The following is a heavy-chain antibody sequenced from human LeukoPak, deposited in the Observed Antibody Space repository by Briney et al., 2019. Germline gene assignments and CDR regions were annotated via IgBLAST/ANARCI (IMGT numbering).Heavy chain of an antibody. CDR2: INPNSGDT. V-gene: IGHV1-2*06. CDR3: ARVAYGNNATPFDH. J-gene: IGHJ4*02. Sequence: ASVTVSCKASGYIFTDYYIHWVRQGPGQGPEWMGRINPNSGDTDSAQKFQGRVTMTRVTSITTVYMEMRRLTSDDTAVYYCARVAYGNNATPFDHWGQGTLVIVSS. D-gene: IGHD4-11*01. CDR1: GYIFTDYY.